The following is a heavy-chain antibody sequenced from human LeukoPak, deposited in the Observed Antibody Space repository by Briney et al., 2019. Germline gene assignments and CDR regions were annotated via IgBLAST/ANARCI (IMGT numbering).Heavy chain of an antibody. D-gene: IGHD2-8*01. CDR2: ISYDGTNK. CDR1: GFTFSSYA. J-gene: IGHJ3*02. CDR3: ARDPTYCTNGVCYVEAFDI. V-gene: IGHV3-30-3*01. Sequence: GRSLRLSCAASGFTFSSYAMHWVRRAAGKGLEGVAIISYDGTNKDYADSVKGRFTISRDNAKNSLYLQMNSLRAEDTAVYYCARDPTYCTNGVCYVEAFDIWGQGTMVTVSS.